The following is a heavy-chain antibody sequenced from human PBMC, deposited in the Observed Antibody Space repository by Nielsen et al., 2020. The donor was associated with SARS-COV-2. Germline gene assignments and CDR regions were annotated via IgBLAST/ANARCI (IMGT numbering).Heavy chain of an antibody. J-gene: IGHJ6*02. V-gene: IGHV4-34*01. Sequence: SETLSLTCAVYGGPFSDSYWSWIRQPPGKGLEWIGEIYPGGSANYIPSLKSRVTISVDTSKNQFSLKLSSVTAADTAVYYCARGDGAYSSSSDYYYYYGMDVWGQGTTVTVSS. D-gene: IGHD6-6*01. CDR1: GGPFSDSY. CDR2: IYPGGSA. CDR3: ARGDGAYSSSSDYYYYYGMDV.